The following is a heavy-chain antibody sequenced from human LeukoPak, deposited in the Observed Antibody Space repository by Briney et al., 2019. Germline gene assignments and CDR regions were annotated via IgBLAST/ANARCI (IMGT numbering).Heavy chain of an antibody. J-gene: IGHJ4*02. V-gene: IGHV4-34*01. Sequence: SETLSLTCAVYGGSFSGYYWSWIRQPPGKGLEWIGGINHSGSTNYNPSLKSRVTISVDTSKNQFSLKLSSVTAADTAVYYCARTHYDYVWGSYRQKGVIDYWGQGTLVTVSS. D-gene: IGHD3-16*02. CDR1: GGSFSGYY. CDR3: ARTHYDYVWGSYRQKGVIDY. CDR2: INHSGST.